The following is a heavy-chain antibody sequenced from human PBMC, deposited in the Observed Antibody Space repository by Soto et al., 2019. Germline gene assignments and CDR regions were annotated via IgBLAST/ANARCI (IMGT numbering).Heavy chain of an antibody. CDR3: ARGVGQNDDYAYDAFDI. Sequence: EVQLVESGGGLVKPGGSLRLSCAASGFTFSIYSMNWVRQAPGKGLEWVSSISSSSSYIYYADSVKGRFTISRDNAKSSLFMQMNSMRAEDTAVYYCARGVGQNDDYAYDAFDIWGQGSMVT. CDR1: GFTFSIYS. V-gene: IGHV3-21*01. D-gene: IGHD4-17*01. CDR2: ISSSSSYI. J-gene: IGHJ3*02.